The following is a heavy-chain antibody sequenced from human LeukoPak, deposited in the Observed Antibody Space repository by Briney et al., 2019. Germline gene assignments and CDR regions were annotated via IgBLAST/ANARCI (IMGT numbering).Heavy chain of an antibody. J-gene: IGHJ5*02. D-gene: IGHD3-3*01. CDR2: IYYSGST. CDR3: AREPRDYDFWSGYFRGQGWFDP. CDR1: GGSISSGDYS. V-gene: IGHV4-30-4*01. Sequence: SETLSLTCTVSGGSISSGDYSWSWIRQPPGKGLEWIGYIYYSGSTYYNPSLKSRVTISVDTSKNQFSLKLSSVTAADTAVYYCAREPRDYDFWSGYFRGQGWFDPWGQGTLVTVSS.